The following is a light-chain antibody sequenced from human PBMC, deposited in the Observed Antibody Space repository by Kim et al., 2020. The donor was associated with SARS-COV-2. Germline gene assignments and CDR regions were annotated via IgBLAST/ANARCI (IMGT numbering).Light chain of an antibody. CDR1: QSVLSNSNNKNY. CDR3: QQYYDSRYS. Sequence: IVMTQSPDSLAVSLGARATINCKSSQSVLSNSNNKNYLTWYQQKPGQPPKLLIYWASTREAGVPDRFSGSGSGTDFTLTISSLQAEDVAIYYCQQYYDSRYSFGQGTKLEI. J-gene: IGKJ2*03. CDR2: WAS. V-gene: IGKV4-1*01.